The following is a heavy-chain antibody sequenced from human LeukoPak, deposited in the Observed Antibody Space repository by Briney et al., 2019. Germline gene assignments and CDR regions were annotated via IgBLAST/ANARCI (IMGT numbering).Heavy chain of an antibody. V-gene: IGHV1-2*02. CDR3: ATRGGRPYDFWSGYNYYFDY. J-gene: IGHJ4*02. Sequence: GASVKVSCKASGYTFTGYYMHWVRQAPGQGLEWMGWINPNSGGTNYAQKLQGRVTMTTDTSTSTAYMELRSLRSDDTAVYYCATRGGRPYDFWSGYNYYFDYWGQGTLVTVSS. CDR2: INPNSGGT. D-gene: IGHD3-3*01. CDR1: GYTFTGYY.